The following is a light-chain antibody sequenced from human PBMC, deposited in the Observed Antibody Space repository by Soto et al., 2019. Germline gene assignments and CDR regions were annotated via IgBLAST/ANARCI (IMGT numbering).Light chain of an antibody. CDR1: SSDVGGFEY. CDR2: DVT. CDR3: GSITRSSTSV. Sequence: QSVLSQPASVSGSPGQSITISCTGTSSDVGGFEYVSWYQHQPGKAPKLIIYDVTKRPSGVSNRFSGSKSGNTASLTISGIQAADEGDYYCGSITRSSTSVFGTATKVLVL. J-gene: IGLJ1*01. V-gene: IGLV2-14*01.